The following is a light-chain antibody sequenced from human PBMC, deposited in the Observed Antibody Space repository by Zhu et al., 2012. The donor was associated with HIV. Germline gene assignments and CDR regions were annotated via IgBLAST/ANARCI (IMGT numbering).Light chain of an antibody. J-gene: IGKJ4*01. CDR1: QSVRTF. V-gene: IGKV3-11*01. CDR2: DTS. Sequence: IVLTQSPATLSLSPGERATVSCRASQSVRTFLAWYQQKPGQAPRLLIYDTSKRAAGIPARFSGSGSETDFTLTISGLEPEDFALYYCQQRSSWPLTFGGGTKVEIK. CDR3: QQRSSWPLT.